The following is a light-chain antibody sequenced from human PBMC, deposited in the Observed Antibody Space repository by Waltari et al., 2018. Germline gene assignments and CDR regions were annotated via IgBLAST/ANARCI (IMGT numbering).Light chain of an antibody. CDR1: QNIATF. J-gene: IGKJ1*01. V-gene: IGKV1-39*01. CDR3: QQTYVFPRT. Sequence: DIQMTQSPSSLSASVGDKVTITCRASQNIATFLNWFQHRPGQAPDLLIYRASTLHRGVPSRFTGSGSGTEFTLTISSVQPGDFATYYCQQTYVFPRTFGQGTKVEMK. CDR2: RAS.